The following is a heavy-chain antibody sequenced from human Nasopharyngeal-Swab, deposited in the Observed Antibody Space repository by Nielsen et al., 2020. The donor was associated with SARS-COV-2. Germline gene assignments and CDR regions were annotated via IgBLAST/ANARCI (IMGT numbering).Heavy chain of an antibody. J-gene: IGHJ6*02. CDR2: IYPGDSDT. Sequence: GGSLRLSCKGSGSSFTSYWIGWVRQMPGKGLEWMGIIYPGDSDTRYSPSFQGQVTISADKSISTAYLQWSSLKASDTAMYYCARRETYDPNYYGMDVWGQGTTVTVSS. CDR3: ARRETYDPNYYGMDV. D-gene: IGHD3-3*01. CDR1: GSSFTSYW. V-gene: IGHV5-51*01.